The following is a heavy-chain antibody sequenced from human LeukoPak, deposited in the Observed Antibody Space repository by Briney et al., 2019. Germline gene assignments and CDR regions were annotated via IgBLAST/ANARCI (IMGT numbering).Heavy chain of an antibody. J-gene: IGHJ3*02. CDR3: ASGYDLDAFDI. V-gene: IGHV1-69*05. Sequence: GASVKVSCKASGGTFSNLAINWVRQAPGQGLEWMGRIIPIFGSPNYAKKFQGRVTMTRNTSISTAYMELSSLRSEDTAVYYCASGYDLDAFDIWGQGTMVTVSS. D-gene: IGHD3-16*01. CDR1: GGTFSNLA. CDR2: IIPIFGSP.